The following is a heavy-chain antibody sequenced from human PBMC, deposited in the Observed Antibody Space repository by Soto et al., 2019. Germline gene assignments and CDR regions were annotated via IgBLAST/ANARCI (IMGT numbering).Heavy chain of an antibody. V-gene: IGHV1-46*01. CDR3: ARDSWYIGGYYYQ. CDR2: INPSGAST. Sequence: ASVKVSCKASGYTFTNYYVHWVRQAPGQGLEWMGLINPSGASTNYAQEFQGRVTMTRDTSTSTVYMELSSLRSEDTAVYYCARDSWYIGGYYYQWGQATLVTFS. D-gene: IGHD3-22*01. CDR1: GYTFTNYY. J-gene: IGHJ4*02.